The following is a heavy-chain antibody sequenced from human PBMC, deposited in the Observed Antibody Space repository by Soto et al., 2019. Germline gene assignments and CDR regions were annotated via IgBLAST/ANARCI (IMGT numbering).Heavy chain of an antibody. Sequence: EVQLLESGGGLVQPGGSLRLSCAASGFTFSSYAMSWVRQAPGKGLEWVSAISGSGGSTYYADSVKGRFTISRDNSKNPLYLQMNSLRAEDTAVYYCAKGIAVAGNFDYWGQGTLVTVSS. V-gene: IGHV3-23*01. D-gene: IGHD6-19*01. CDR3: AKGIAVAGNFDY. CDR2: ISGSGGST. CDR1: GFTFSSYA. J-gene: IGHJ4*02.